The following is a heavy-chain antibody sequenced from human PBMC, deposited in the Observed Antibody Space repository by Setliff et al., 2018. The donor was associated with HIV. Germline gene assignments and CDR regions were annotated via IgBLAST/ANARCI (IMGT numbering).Heavy chain of an antibody. CDR2: MYHTGST. V-gene: IGHV4-38-2*01. CDR1: GYSISSGCY. CDR3: ARASSDIPGVDSNYFDD. Sequence: SETLSLTCAVSGYSISSGCYWGWIRQPPGKGLEWIGSMYHTGSTYYSPSLNSRFTISVDTSKNQFSLKLSSVTAADTAVYYCARASSDIPGVDSNYFDDWGQGTLVTVSS. J-gene: IGHJ4*02. D-gene: IGHD2-2*01.